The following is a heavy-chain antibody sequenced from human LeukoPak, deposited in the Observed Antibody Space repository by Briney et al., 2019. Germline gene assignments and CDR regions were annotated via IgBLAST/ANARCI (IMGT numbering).Heavy chain of an antibody. D-gene: IGHD2-2*01. J-gene: IGHJ6*02. Sequence: SETLSLTCTVSGGSISSSSYHWGWIRQPPGQGLEWIGSIYYSGSTYYNPSLKSRVTISVDTSKNQFSLKLNSVTAADTAVYYCARYCTTTSCYVKGMDVWGQGTTVTVSS. CDR2: IYYSGST. V-gene: IGHV4-39*01. CDR3: ARYCTTTSCYVKGMDV. CDR1: GGSISSSSYH.